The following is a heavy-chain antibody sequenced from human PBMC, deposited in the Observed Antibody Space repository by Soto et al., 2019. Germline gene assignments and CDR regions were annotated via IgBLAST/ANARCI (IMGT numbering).Heavy chain of an antibody. CDR3: AKLSHYYYDSSGYSNY. CDR2: ISGSGGST. Sequence: WVRQAPWKGLEWVSAISGSGGSTYYADSVKGRFTISRDNSKNTLYLQMNSLRAEDTAVYYCAKLSHYYYDSSGYSNYWGQGTLVTVSS. D-gene: IGHD3-22*01. V-gene: IGHV3-23*01. J-gene: IGHJ4*02.